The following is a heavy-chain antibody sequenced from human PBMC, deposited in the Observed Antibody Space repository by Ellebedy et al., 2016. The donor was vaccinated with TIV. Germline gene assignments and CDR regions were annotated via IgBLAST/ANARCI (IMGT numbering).Heavy chain of an antibody. V-gene: IGHV3-30*18. CDR1: GFTFSSYG. J-gene: IGHJ6*02. CDR3: ANSPPLAFGVNSLDV. Sequence: GGSLRLSCAASGFTFSSYGMHWVRQAPGKGLEWVAVISYDGSNKYYADSVKGRFSISRDNSKNTLNLQMNSLRAEDTAVYYCANSPPLAFGVNSLDVWGQGTTVTVSS. CDR2: ISYDGSNK. D-gene: IGHD4-23*01.